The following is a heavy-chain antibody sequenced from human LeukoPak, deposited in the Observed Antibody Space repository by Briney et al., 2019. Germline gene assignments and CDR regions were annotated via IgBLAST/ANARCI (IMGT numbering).Heavy chain of an antibody. Sequence: GGSLRLSCVTSGFTFSVYPMTWVRQVRGKGLEWVSSLTGSGRTTQYADSVKGRFTISRDSSKNTLFLHMNTLRAEDTAIYYCAKDRTVGASYWYFDLWGRGTLVTVSS. CDR3: AKDRTVGASYWYFDL. V-gene: IGHV3-23*01. CDR2: LTGSGRTT. CDR1: GFTFSVYP. J-gene: IGHJ2*01. D-gene: IGHD1-26*01.